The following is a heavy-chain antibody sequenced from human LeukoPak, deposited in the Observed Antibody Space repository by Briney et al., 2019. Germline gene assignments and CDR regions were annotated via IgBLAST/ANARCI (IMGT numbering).Heavy chain of an antibody. D-gene: IGHD2-2*01. Sequence: ASVKVSCKGSGYTFTGYYMHWGRQAPGQGLEWMGWINPKSGGTNYAQRFQGRVTMTRDTSISTAYMELSRLRSDDTAVYYCASLRYCSSTSCSYGFYLDYWGQGTLVTVSS. CDR3: ASLRYCSSTSCSYGFYLDY. J-gene: IGHJ4*02. CDR1: GYTFTGYY. V-gene: IGHV1-2*02. CDR2: INPKSGGT.